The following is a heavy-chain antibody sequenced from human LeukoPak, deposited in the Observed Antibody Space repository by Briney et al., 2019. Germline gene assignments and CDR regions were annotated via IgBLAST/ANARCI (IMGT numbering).Heavy chain of an antibody. Sequence: GGSLRLSCAASGFTFADHGMHWVRQALGKGLEWVSAISWNSGSIAYADSVRGRFTISRDNTKNSLYLQMNSLRAEDTAVYYCATAPQTYRYLGYWGQGTLVTVSS. J-gene: IGHJ4*02. CDR1: GFTFADHG. CDR2: ISWNSGSI. CDR3: ATAPQTYRYLGY. D-gene: IGHD3-16*02. V-gene: IGHV3-9*01.